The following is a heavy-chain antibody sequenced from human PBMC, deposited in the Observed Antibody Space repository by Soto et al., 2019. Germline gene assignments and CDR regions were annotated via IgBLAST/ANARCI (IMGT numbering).Heavy chain of an antibody. V-gene: IGHV3-23*01. J-gene: IGHJ4*02. CDR2: ISGSGGTT. D-gene: IGHD2-2*01. CDR1: GFTFRNYA. Sequence: EVQLLESGGGLVQPGGSLRLSCAASGFTFRNYAMSWARQAPGKGLEWGSAISGSGGTTHYADSVKGRFTISRDNSKNTLYLQMNSLRVEDTAVYYCAKDRSSTSCYAVDYWGQGSLVTVST. CDR3: AKDRSSTSCYAVDY.